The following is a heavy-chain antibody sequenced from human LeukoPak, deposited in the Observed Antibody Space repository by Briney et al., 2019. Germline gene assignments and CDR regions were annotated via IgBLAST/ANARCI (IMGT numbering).Heavy chain of an antibody. Sequence: PGGSLRLSCAASGFTFSSYGMHWVRPAPGKGLEWVAVIWYDGSNKYYADSVKGRFTISRDNSKNTLYLQMNSLRAEDTAVYYCASPGAPNYYYMDVWGKGTTVTVSS. CDR1: GFTFSSYG. CDR2: IWYDGSNK. J-gene: IGHJ6*03. V-gene: IGHV3-33*01. CDR3: ASPGAPNYYYMDV.